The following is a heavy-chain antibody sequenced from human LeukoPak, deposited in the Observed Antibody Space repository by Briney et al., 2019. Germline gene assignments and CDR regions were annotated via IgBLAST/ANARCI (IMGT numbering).Heavy chain of an antibody. V-gene: IGHV3-74*01. CDR2: INSDGSST. CDR1: GFTFSSYW. CDR3: ATPGYSSSWRNFDY. J-gene: IGHJ4*02. D-gene: IGHD6-13*01. Sequence: PGGSLRLSCAASGFTFSSYWMHWVRQAPGKGLVWVSRINSDGSSTSYADSVKGRFTISRDNAKNTLYLQMNSLRAGDTAVYYCATPGYSSSWRNFDYWGQGTLVTVSS.